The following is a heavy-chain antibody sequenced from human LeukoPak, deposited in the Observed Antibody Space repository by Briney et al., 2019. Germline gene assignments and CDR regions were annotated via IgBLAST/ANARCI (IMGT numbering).Heavy chain of an antibody. J-gene: IGHJ4*02. V-gene: IGHV4-30-2*01. CDR1: GGSISSGGYS. CDR3: ARGSAYGVHFDY. D-gene: IGHD4-17*01. Sequence: SETLSLTCAVSGGSISSGGYSWSWIRQPPGKGLEWIGYIYHSGSTYYNPSLKSRVTISVDRSKNQFSLKLNSVTAADTAVYYCARGSAYGVHFDYWGQGTPVTVSS. CDR2: IYHSGST.